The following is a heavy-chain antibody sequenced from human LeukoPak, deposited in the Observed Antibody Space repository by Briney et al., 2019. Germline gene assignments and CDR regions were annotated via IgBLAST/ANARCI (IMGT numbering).Heavy chain of an antibody. V-gene: IGHV3-74*01. CDR3: VRVFITMVRGVSYYDMDV. J-gene: IGHJ6*02. Sequence: PGGSLRLSCAASGFTFSSYWMHWVRQAPGKGLVWVSRIHSDGSSTSYADSVKGRFTISRDNAKNTLYLQMNTLRAEDTAVYYCVRVFITMVRGVSYYDMDVWGQGTTVTVSS. D-gene: IGHD3-10*01. CDR1: GFTFSSYW. CDR2: IHSDGSST.